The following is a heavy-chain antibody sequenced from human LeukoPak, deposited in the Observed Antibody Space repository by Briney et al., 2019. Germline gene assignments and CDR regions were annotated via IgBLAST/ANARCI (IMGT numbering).Heavy chain of an antibody. J-gene: IGHJ4*02. CDR1: GLTFSGYV. V-gene: IGHV3-33*05. D-gene: IGHD6-19*01. CDR2: LSYGGTNK. Sequence: GGSLRLSCAASGLTFSGYVIHWVRQAPGKGLEWVAFLSYGGTNKFYADSVKGRFTISGDSSKNTLYLQMNTLRADDTAVYYCARGLYTNGWYYFDYWGQGTLVTVSS. CDR3: ARGLYTNGWYYFDY.